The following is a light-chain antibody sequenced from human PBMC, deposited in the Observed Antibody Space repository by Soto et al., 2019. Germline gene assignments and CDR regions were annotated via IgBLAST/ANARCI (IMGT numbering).Light chain of an antibody. V-gene: IGLV2-14*01. CDR2: EVI. CDR3: CSYAGSYSYV. Sequence: QSVLTQPASVSGSPGQSITISCTGTSSDVGAYSYVSWYQQQPGKAPKLMIYEVINRPSGVSNRFSGSKSGNTASLTISGLQADDEADYYCCSYAGSYSYVFGTGTKVTVL. J-gene: IGLJ1*01. CDR1: SSDVGAYSY.